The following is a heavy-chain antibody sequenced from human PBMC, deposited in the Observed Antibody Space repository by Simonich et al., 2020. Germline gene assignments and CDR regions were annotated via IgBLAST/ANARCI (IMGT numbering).Heavy chain of an antibody. V-gene: IGHV1-2*06. CDR1: GYTFTGYY. CDR3: ARDWYYYDSSGYYSDAFDI. CDR2: SNPNRGGT. D-gene: IGHD3-22*01. J-gene: IGHJ3*02. Sequence: QVQLVQSGAEVKKPGASVKVSCKASGYTFTGYYMHWVRQAPGQGLEWMGRSNPNRGGTNDEQKFKGRVTMTRDTSISKAYMELSRLRSDDTAVYYCARDWYYYDSSGYYSDAFDIWGQGTMVTVSS.